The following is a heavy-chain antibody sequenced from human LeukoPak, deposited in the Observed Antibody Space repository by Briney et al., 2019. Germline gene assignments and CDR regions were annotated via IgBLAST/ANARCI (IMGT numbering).Heavy chain of an antibody. Sequence: TGGSLRLSCTASGFTFAAYAMSWVRQAPGKGLEWVSAISGSGGSTYYADSVKGRFTISRDNSKNTLYLQMNSLRAEDTAVYYCAKDLTVTRYREPDWGQGTLVTVSS. D-gene: IGHD4-17*01. CDR3: AKDLTVTRYREPD. CDR1: GFTFAAYA. J-gene: IGHJ4*02. CDR2: ISGSGGST. V-gene: IGHV3-23*01.